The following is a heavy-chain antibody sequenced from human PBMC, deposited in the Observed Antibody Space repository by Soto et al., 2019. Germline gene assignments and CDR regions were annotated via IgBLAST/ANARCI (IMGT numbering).Heavy chain of an antibody. CDR3: AKGGYYDFWSGYYTAPYYYYYGMDV. V-gene: IGHV3-30-3*01. CDR2: ISYDGSNK. CDR1: GFTFSSYA. Sequence: PGGSLRLSCAASGFTFSSYAMHWVRQAPGKGLEWVAVISYDGSNKYYADSVKGRFTISRDNSKNTLYLQMNSLRAEDTAVYYCAKGGYYDFWSGYYTAPYYYYYGMDVWGQGTTVTVSS. D-gene: IGHD3-3*01. J-gene: IGHJ6*02.